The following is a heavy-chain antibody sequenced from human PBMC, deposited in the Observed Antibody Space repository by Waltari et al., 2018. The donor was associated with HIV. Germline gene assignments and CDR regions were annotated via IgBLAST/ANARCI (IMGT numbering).Heavy chain of an antibody. Sequence: QVQLVESGGGLVKPGGSLRLSCAASGFTFRDPYMSSIRQAPGKGLEWVSYISDSGNIIYYADSVRGRFTISRDNAKNSLYLQMNSLRAEDTAVYYCARLPYSYYYDTSGTPPWGQGTLVTVSS. D-gene: IGHD3-22*01. V-gene: IGHV3-11*01. CDR1: GFTFRDPY. J-gene: IGHJ5*02. CDR2: ISDSGNII. CDR3: ARLPYSYYYDTSGTPP.